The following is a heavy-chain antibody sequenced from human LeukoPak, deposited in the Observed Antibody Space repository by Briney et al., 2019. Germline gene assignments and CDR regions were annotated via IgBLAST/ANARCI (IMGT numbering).Heavy chain of an antibody. V-gene: IGHV3-23*01. J-gene: IGHJ4*02. CDR3: AKTPGFYGPFDY. CDR2: ISGSGGST. Sequence: PGGSLRLSCAASGFTFSNAWMGWVRQAPGKGLEWVSAISGSGGSTYYADSVKGRFTISRDNSKNTLYLQMDSLRAEDTAVYYCAKTPGFYGPFDYWGQGTLVTVSS. D-gene: IGHD3-3*01. CDR1: GFTFSNAW.